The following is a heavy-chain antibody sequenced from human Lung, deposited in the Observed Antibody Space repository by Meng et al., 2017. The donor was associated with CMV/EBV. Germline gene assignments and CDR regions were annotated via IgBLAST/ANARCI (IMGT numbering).Heavy chain of an antibody. J-gene: IGHJ6*02. V-gene: IGHV1-8*01. Sequence: ASVKVSCKASGYTFTSYDINWVRQATGQGLEWMGWMNPNRGNTGYAQQFQGRVTMTRNTSISTAYMELGSLRSEDTAVYYCARVIATPSNRIFVGVRAATGEGYYGMDVWGQGTTVTVSS. CDR3: ARVIATPSNRIFVGVRAATGEGYYGMDV. CDR1: GYTFTSYD. CDR2: MNPNRGNT. D-gene: IGHD2-2*01.